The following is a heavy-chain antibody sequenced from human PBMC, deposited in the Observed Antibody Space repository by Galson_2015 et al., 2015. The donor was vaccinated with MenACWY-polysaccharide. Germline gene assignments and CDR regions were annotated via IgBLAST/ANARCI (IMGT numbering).Heavy chain of an antibody. J-gene: IGHJ2*01. Sequence: SLRLSCAASGSTFSSFDMHWVRHVLGKGLEWVAAIGTGGGTYYSGSVKGRFTISRENAKNYLYLQMNSLRAGDTAVYYCAREFTGDGSIWCDWYFDLWGRGTLVTVSS. D-gene: IGHD6-13*01. CDR2: IGTGGGT. V-gene: IGHV3-13*01. CDR3: AREFTGDGSIWCDWYFDL. CDR1: GSTFSSFD.